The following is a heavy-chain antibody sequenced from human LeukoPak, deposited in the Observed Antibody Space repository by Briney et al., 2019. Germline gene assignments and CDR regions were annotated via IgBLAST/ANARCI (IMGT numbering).Heavy chain of an antibody. CDR3: AKDIGMVRESEFDY. J-gene: IGHJ4*02. Sequence: GGSLRLSCAASGFTFSSYAMSWVRQAPGKGLEWVSAISGSGGSTYYADSVKGRFTISRDNSKNTLYLQMNSPRAEDTAVYYCAKDIGMVRESEFDYWGQGTLVTVSS. D-gene: IGHD3-10*01. V-gene: IGHV3-23*01. CDR2: ISGSGGST. CDR1: GFTFSSYA.